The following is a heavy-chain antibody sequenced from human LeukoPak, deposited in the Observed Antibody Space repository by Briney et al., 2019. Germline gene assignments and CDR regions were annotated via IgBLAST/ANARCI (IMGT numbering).Heavy chain of an antibody. CDR2: IRYDGSNK. D-gene: IGHD3-22*01. V-gene: IGHV3-30*02. J-gene: IGHJ4*02. CDR1: GFTFSSYG. Sequence: PGGSLRLSCAASGFTFSSYGMHWVRQAPGKGLEWVAFIRYDGSNKYYADSVKGRFTISRDSSKNTLYLQMNSLRAEDTAVYYCARVKYDSSGYYGILDYWGQGTLVTVSS. CDR3: ARVKYDSSGYYGILDY.